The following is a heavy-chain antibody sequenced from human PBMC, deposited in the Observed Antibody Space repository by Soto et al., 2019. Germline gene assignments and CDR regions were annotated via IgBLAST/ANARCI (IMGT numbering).Heavy chain of an antibody. V-gene: IGHV3-23*01. Sequence: EVQLLESGGGLVQPGGSLRLSCAASGFTFSSYAMSWVRQAPGKGLEWVSAISGSGGSTYYADSVKGRFTISRDNSKNTLYLQMNSLRAEDTAVYYCASSGSYYYYGMDVWGQGTTVTVSS. CDR1: GFTFSSYA. CDR2: ISGSGGST. J-gene: IGHJ6*02. D-gene: IGHD1-26*01. CDR3: ASSGSYYYYGMDV.